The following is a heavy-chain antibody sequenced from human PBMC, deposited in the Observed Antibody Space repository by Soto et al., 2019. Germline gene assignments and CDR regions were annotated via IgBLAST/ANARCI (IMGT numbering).Heavy chain of an antibody. J-gene: IGHJ5*02. Sequence: GGSLRLSCAASGFSFSSYWMSWVRQAPGKGLEWVANIKQDGNEKYYVDSVKGRFTISRDNAKNSLYLQMNSLRAEDTAVYYCASTMVRGVIPWGQGTLVTVSS. D-gene: IGHD3-10*01. CDR2: IKQDGNEK. CDR1: GFSFSSYW. V-gene: IGHV3-7*02. CDR3: ASTMVRGVIP.